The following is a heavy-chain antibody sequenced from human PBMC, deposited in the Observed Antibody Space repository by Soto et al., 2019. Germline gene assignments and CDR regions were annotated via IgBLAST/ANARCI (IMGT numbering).Heavy chain of an antibody. V-gene: IGHV3-23*01. Sequence: GGSLRLSCAASGFTFSSYAMSWVRQAPGKGLEWVSAISGSGGSTYYADSVKGRFTISRDNSKNTLYLQMNSLRAEDTAVYYCAKDTERTIFGVVISDGMDVWGQGTTVTAP. J-gene: IGHJ6*02. CDR1: GFTFSSYA. CDR2: ISGSGGST. CDR3: AKDTERTIFGVVISDGMDV. D-gene: IGHD3-3*01.